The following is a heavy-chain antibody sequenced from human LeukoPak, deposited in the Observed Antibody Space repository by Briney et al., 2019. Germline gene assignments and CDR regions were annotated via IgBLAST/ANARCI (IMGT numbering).Heavy chain of an antibody. V-gene: IGHV4-59*01. CDR1: GGSISSYY. CDR2: IYYSGST. D-gene: IGHD6-13*01. CDR3: ARGDSSSWYLGAFDI. J-gene: IGHJ3*02. Sequence: SETLSLTCTVSGGSISSYYWSWIRQPPGKGLEWIGYIYYSGSTNYNPSLKSRVTISVDTSKNQFSLKLSSVTTADTAVYYCARGDSSSWYLGAFDIWGQGTMVTVSS.